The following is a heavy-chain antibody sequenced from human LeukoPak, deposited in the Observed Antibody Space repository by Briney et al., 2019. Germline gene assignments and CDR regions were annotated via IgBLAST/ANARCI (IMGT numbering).Heavy chain of an antibody. CDR2: ISYDGSKK. CDR3: AKDLNNYGDYGLDW. V-gene: IGHV3-30*18. Sequence: PGRSLRLSCVSTGFTFSSYGMHWVRQAPGKGLERVAVISYDGSKKYYAESVKGRFTISRDSSKSTLYLQMNSLRAEDTAVYYCAKDLNNYGDYGLDWWGQGTLLTVSS. D-gene: IGHD4-17*01. J-gene: IGHJ4*02. CDR1: GFTFSSYG.